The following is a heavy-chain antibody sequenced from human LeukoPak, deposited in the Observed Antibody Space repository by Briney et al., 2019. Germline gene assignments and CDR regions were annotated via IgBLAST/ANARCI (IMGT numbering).Heavy chain of an antibody. J-gene: IGHJ5*02. D-gene: IGHD3-22*01. CDR3: VASSGSYDSSGYYPSWFDP. CDR2: ISYSGTT. V-gene: IGHV4-38-2*01. CDR1: DYSIRICYY. Sequence: SETMSLTCAVSDYSIRICYYWGWIRQPPGKGLEWIGSISYSGTTYYNPSLKSRDTISLGTSNNQFSLKLASVTAADTAVYYCVASSGSYDSSGYYPSWFDPWGQGTLVTVSS.